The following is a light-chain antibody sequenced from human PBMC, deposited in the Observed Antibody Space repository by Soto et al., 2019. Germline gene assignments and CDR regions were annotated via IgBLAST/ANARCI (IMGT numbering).Light chain of an antibody. CDR3: QQYNSYSQT. V-gene: IGKV1-5*01. CDR1: QSISRS. J-gene: IGKJ1*01. Sequence: DIQMTQSPSTLSASVGDRVTITCRASQSISRSLAWYQQKSGKAPKLLIYDASSLESGVPSRFGGSGFGTEFTLTISGLQPDDFATYYCQQYNSYSQTLGQGTKVDIK. CDR2: DAS.